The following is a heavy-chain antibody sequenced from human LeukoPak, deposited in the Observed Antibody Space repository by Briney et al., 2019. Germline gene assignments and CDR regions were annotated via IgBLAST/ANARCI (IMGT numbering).Heavy chain of an antibody. CDR3: ARTNMVFGVNIEQNWFDP. J-gene: IGHJ5*02. CDR1: GYTFTSHG. V-gene: IGHV1-18*01. Sequence: ASVKVSCKASGYTFTSHGISWVRQAPGQGLVWMGWISAYNGATTYPQTFQGRVTLTTDTSTSTVYMEMRSLRSDDTAIYHCARTNMVFGVNIEQNWFDPWGQGTLVTVS. CDR2: ISAYNGAT. D-gene: IGHD3-3*01.